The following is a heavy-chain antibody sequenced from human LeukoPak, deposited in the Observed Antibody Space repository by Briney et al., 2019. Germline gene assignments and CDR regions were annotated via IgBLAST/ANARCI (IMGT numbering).Heavy chain of an antibody. D-gene: IGHD3-3*01. CDR1: GGSISSYY. CDR2: IYTSGST. J-gene: IGHJ4*02. V-gene: IGHV4-4*07. CDR3: ARMGGGFWSGIRPYYFDY. Sequence: PSETLSLTCSVSGGSISSYYWSWIRQPAGKGLEWIGRIYTSGSTNYNPSLKSRVTMSVDTSKNQFSLKLSSVTAADTAVYYCARMGGGFWSGIRPYYFDYWGQGTLVTVSS.